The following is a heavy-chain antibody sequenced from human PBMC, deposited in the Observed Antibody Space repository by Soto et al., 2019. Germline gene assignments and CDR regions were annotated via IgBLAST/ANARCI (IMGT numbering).Heavy chain of an antibody. CDR3: ARPYYYDSSGIYGMDV. D-gene: IGHD3-22*01. V-gene: IGHV1-69*13. CDR1: GGTFSSYA. Sequence: SVKVSCKASGGTFSSYAISWVRQAPGQGLEWMGGIIPIFGTANYAQKFQGRVTITADESTSTAYMELSSLRSEDTAVYYCARPYYYDSSGIYGMDVWGQGTTVTVSS. CDR2: IIPIFGTA. J-gene: IGHJ6*02.